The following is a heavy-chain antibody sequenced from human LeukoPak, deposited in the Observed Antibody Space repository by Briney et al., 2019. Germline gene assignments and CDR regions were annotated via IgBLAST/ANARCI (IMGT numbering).Heavy chain of an antibody. V-gene: IGHV4-4*07. D-gene: IGHD3-22*01. CDR2: IYTSGST. CDR3: ARTSDGQYYYDSSGYYVFDY. CDR1: GGSISRYY. J-gene: IGHJ4*02. Sequence: PSETLSLTCTVSGGSISRYYWSWIRQPAGKGLEWIGRIYTSGSTNYNPSLKSRVTMSVDTSKNQFSLKLSSVTAADTAVYYCARTSDGQYYYDSSGYYVFDYWGQGTLVTVSS.